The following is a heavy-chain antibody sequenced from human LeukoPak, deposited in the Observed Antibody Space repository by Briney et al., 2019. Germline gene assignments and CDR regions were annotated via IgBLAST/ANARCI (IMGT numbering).Heavy chain of an antibody. Sequence: GDSVKVSCKASGYTFTSYGISWVRQAPGQGLEWMGWISAYNGNTNYAQKLQGRVTMTTDTSTSTAYMELRSLRSDDTAVYYCARDKSKLLAAPRPFDPWGQGTLVTVSS. D-gene: IGHD3-3*02. CDR3: ARDKSKLLAAPRPFDP. V-gene: IGHV1-18*04. CDR2: ISAYNGNT. J-gene: IGHJ5*02. CDR1: GYTFTSYG.